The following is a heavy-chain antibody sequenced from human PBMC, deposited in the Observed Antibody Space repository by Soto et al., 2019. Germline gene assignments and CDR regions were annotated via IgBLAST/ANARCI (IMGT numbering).Heavy chain of an antibody. J-gene: IGHJ4*02. CDR1: GITVSGKKY. V-gene: IGHV3-66*03. D-gene: IGHD6-13*01. Sequence: GGSLRLSCAVSGITVSGKKYITWVRQAPGKGLEWVSALYSTFGTYYADSVKGRFTISRDNSKNTLYLQMNSLRAEDTAVYYCAKDLDIAAAGIDYWGQGTLVTVSS. CDR2: LYSTFGT. CDR3: AKDLDIAAAGIDY.